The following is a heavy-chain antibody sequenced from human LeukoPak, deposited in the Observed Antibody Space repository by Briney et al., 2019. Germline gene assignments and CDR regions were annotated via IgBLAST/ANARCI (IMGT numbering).Heavy chain of an antibody. V-gene: IGHV3-21*04. Sequence: PGGSLRLSCAASGFTFSSYSMNWVRQAPGKGLEWVSSISTSSSYIYYAHSVKGRFTISRDNAKNSLYLQMNSLRAEDTALYYCAKEDFDYWGQGTLVTVSS. CDR2: ISTSSSYI. CDR3: AKEDFDY. J-gene: IGHJ4*02. CDR1: GFTFSSYS.